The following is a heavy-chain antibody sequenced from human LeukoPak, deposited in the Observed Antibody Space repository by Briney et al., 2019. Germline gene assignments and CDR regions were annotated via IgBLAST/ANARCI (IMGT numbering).Heavy chain of an antibody. J-gene: IGHJ6*02. Sequence: SQTLSLTCTVSGGSISSGSYYWSWIRQPAGKGLEWIGRIYTSGSTNYNPSLKSRVTISVDTSKNQFSLKLSSVTAADTAVYYCAGIVRDHHEFYYGMDVWDQGTTVTVSS. CDR2: IYTSGST. CDR3: AGIVRDHHEFYYGMDV. CDR1: GGSISSGSYY. V-gene: IGHV4-61*02. D-gene: IGHD6-6*01.